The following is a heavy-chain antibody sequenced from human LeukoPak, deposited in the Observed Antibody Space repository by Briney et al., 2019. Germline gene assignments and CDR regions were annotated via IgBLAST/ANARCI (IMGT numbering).Heavy chain of an antibody. CDR1: GFTFSSYG. Sequence: PGGSLRLSCAASGFTFSSYGMHWVRQAPGKGLEWVAVIWYDGTNKYYAESVKGRFTISRDISKNTLFLQMSSLRAEDTAVYYCARGLQLRWPSDYWGQGTLVTVSS. CDR3: ARGLQLRWPSDY. V-gene: IGHV3-33*01. D-gene: IGHD5-12*01. J-gene: IGHJ4*02. CDR2: IWYDGTNK.